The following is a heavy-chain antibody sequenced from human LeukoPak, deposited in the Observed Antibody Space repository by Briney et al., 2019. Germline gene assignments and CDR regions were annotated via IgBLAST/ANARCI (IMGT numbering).Heavy chain of an antibody. CDR1: GFTFSSYW. CDR3: AKDVPAAYFDY. D-gene: IGHD2-2*01. CDR2: ISYDGSNK. V-gene: IGHV3-30*18. Sequence: GGSLRLSCAASGFTFSSYWMNWVRQAPGKGLEWVAVISYDGSNKYYADSVKGRFTISRDNSKNTLYLQVNSLRAEDTAVYFCAKDVPAAYFDYWGQGTLVTVSS. J-gene: IGHJ4*02.